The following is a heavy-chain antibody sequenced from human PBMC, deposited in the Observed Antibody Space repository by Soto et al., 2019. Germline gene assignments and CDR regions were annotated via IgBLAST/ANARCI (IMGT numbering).Heavy chain of an antibody. CDR3: ASPGGYYTNGVCYTIDHNWFDP. J-gene: IGHJ5*02. Sequence: GGSLRLSCAASGFTFSSYAMSWVRQAPGKGLEWVSAISGSGGSTYYADSVKGRFTISRDNSKNTLYLQMNSLRAEDTAVYYCASPGGYYTNGVCYTIDHNWFDPWCQGPLVTVSS. D-gene: IGHD2-8*01. CDR2: ISGSGGST. V-gene: IGHV3-23*01. CDR1: GFTFSSYA.